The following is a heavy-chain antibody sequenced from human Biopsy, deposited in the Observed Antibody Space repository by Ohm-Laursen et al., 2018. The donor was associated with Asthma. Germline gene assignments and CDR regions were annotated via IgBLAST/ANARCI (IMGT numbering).Heavy chain of an antibody. J-gene: IGHJ4*02. Sequence: SETLSLTCTVSGGSISSSSYYWGWIRQPPGKGLEWIGSIYYSGSTYYNPSLKSRVTISVDTSKNQFSLKLSSVTAADTAVYFCARDSLGISGTIYWYDWWGQGTLVTVSS. CDR1: GGSISSSSYY. D-gene: IGHD1-7*01. CDR3: ARDSLGISGTIYWYDW. V-gene: IGHV4-39*02. CDR2: IYYSGST.